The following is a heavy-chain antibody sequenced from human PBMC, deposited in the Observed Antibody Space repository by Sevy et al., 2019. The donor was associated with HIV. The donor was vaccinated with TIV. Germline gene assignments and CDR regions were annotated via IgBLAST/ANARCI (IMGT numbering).Heavy chain of an antibody. CDR2: ISSSSTI. V-gene: IGHV3-48*01. D-gene: IGHD6-13*01. J-gene: IGHJ4*02. CDR3: ARAPSIAAAGTYPLGDY. Sequence: GGSLRLSCAASGFTFSSYSMNWVRQAPGKGLEWVSYISSSSTIYYADSVKGRFTISRDNAKNSLYLQMNSLRAEDTAVYYCARAPSIAAAGTYPLGDYWGQGTLVTVSS. CDR1: GFTFSSYS.